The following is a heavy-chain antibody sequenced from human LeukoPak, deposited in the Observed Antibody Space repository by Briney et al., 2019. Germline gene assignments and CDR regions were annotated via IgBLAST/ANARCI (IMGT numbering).Heavy chain of an antibody. D-gene: IGHD6-19*01. J-gene: IGHJ4*02. CDR2: IYTSGST. V-gene: IGHV4-4*07. Sequence: SETLSHTCAVYGGSFSGYYWSWIRQPAGKGLEWIGRIYTSGSTNYNPSLKSRVTMSVDTSKNQFSLKLSSVTAADTAVYYCAREGYSSGWSYFDYWGQGTLVTVSS. CDR3: AREGYSSGWSYFDY. CDR1: GGSFSGYY.